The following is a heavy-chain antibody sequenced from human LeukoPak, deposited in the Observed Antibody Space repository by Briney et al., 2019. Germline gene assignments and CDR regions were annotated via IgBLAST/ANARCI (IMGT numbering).Heavy chain of an antibody. J-gene: IGHJ4*02. Sequence: GGSLRLSCAASGFTFSSYSMNWVRQAPGKGLEWVSSISSGSGYIYYADSVKGRFTISRVNAKNSLYLQMNSLRAEDTAVYYCARDVGATRRFFDYWGQGTLVTVSS. D-gene: IGHD1-26*01. CDR1: GFTFSSYS. V-gene: IGHV3-21*01. CDR3: ARDVGATRRFFDY. CDR2: ISSGSGYI.